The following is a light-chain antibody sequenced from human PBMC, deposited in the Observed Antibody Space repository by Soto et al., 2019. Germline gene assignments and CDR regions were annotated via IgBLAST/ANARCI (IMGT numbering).Light chain of an antibody. J-gene: IGKJ2*01. V-gene: IGKV3-20*01. Sequence: EIVLTQSPGTLSLSPGEGATLSCRASQSISNNYLAWYQQKFGQAPRLLIYDASSRATGIPDRFSGSGSGTDFTLTISRLEPEDFAVYYCQQYATSPRTFGKGTKLEIK. CDR3: QQYATSPRT. CDR1: QSISNNY. CDR2: DAS.